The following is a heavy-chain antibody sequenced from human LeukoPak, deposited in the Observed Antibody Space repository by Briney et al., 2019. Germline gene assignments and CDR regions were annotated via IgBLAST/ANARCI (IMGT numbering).Heavy chain of an antibody. Sequence: GGSLRLSCAASGFTFSSYSMNWVRQAPGKGLEWVSYITFSSSIIYYADSVKGRFTISRDNAQRSLYLQMNSLRAEDTAVYYCARDRLHYGEYEKTFDYWGQGTLVSVSS. CDR3: ARDRLHYGEYEKTFDY. V-gene: IGHV3-48*01. D-gene: IGHD4-17*01. CDR1: GFTFSSYS. J-gene: IGHJ4*02. CDR2: ITFSSSII.